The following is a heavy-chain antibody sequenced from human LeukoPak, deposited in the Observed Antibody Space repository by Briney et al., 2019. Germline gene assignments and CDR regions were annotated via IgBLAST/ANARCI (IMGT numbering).Heavy chain of an antibody. CDR3: ASPAMVRGVTPPFDY. CDR2: IYYSGST. J-gene: IGHJ4*02. CDR1: GGSISSSSYY. V-gene: IGHV4-39*01. Sequence: PSETLSLTCTVSGGSISSSSYYWGWIRQPPGKGLEWIGSIYYSGSTYYNPSLKSRVTISVDTSKTQFSLKLSSVTAAKPAVLFRASPAMVRGVTPPFDYWGQGTLVTVSS. D-gene: IGHD3-10*01.